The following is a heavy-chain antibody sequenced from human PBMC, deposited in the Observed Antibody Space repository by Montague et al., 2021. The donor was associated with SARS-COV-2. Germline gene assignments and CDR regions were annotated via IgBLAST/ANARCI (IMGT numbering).Heavy chain of an antibody. D-gene: IGHD3-16*01. CDR2: GAGT. J-gene: IGHJ2*01. V-gene: IGHV3-23*01. CDR3: AKNGGSGSLVHWYFDL. Sequence: GAGTYYADSVQVRVTISRDNSKNTLYLQLHSLRADDTDVYYCAKNGGSGSLVHWYFDLWGRCTPVAVSS.